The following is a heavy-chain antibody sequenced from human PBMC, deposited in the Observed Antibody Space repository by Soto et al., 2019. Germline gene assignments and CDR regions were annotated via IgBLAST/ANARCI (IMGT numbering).Heavy chain of an antibody. CDR1: GFTLTELS. J-gene: IGHJ4*02. Sequence: QVQVVQSGAEVKKPGASVKVSCKVSGFTLTELSIHWVRQAPGKGLEGMGGFDPEDGETIYAQKFQGRVTMTEDTSTDTAYMDLSSLRSEDTAVYYCAATYTVATITIDYWGQGTLVTVSS. CDR2: FDPEDGET. D-gene: IGHD5-12*01. CDR3: AATYTVATITIDY. V-gene: IGHV1-24*01.